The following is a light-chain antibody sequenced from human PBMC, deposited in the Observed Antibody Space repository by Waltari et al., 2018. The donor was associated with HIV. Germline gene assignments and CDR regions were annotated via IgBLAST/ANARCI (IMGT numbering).Light chain of an antibody. Sequence: QSALTQPASISGSPGKSITISCTGPTSDIGPFNSVSWYQVHPDKAPKLIFFGVTDRPSGVSSLFSASKSDNAASLTISDLRAEDEAEYSCSSFSPTLMFGGGTRLTVL. CDR1: TSDIGPFNS. CDR3: SSFSPTLM. J-gene: IGLJ3*02. V-gene: IGLV2-14*01. CDR2: GVT.